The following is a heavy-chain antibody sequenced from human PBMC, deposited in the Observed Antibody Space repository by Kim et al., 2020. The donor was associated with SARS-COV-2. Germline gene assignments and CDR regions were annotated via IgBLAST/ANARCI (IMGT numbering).Heavy chain of an antibody. CDR2: IYSGGST. Sequence: GGSLRLSCAASGFTVSSNYMSWVRQAPGKGLEWVSVIYSGGSTYYADSVKGRFTISRDNSKNTLYLQMNSLRAEDTAVYYCARVPRGTVTKTEDYWGQGTLVTVSS. J-gene: IGHJ4*02. CDR3: ARVPRGTVTKTEDY. D-gene: IGHD4-17*01. CDR1: GFTVSSNY. V-gene: IGHV3-53*01.